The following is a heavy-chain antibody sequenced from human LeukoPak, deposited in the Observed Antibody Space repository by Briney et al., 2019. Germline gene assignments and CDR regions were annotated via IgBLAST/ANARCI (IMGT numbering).Heavy chain of an antibody. CDR1: GFTFDDYA. J-gene: IGHJ4*02. Sequence: PGRSLRLSCTASGFTFDDYAMHWVRQAPGKGLEGVSGISWNGGSMEYGDSVKGRFTISRDSAKNSLYLLMNSLGAEDTALYFCVKGFTYSNRTPFDSWGQGTLVTVSS. CDR3: VKGFTYSNRTPFDS. D-gene: IGHD4-11*01. V-gene: IGHV3-9*01. CDR2: ISWNGGSM.